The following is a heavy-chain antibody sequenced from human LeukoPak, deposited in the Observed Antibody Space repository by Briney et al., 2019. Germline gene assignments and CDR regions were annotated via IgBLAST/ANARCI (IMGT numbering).Heavy chain of an antibody. CDR2: IYYSGST. V-gene: IGHV4-31*03. J-gene: IGHJ2*01. Sequence: PSQTLSLTCTVSGGSNSSGGYYWSWIRQHPGKGLEWIGYIYYSGSTYYNPSLKSRVTISVDTSKNQFSLKLSSVTAADTAVYYCASQPYYDYVWGSYRPNWYFDLWGRGTLVTVSS. D-gene: IGHD3-16*02. CDR1: GGSNSSGGYY. CDR3: ASQPYYDYVWGSYRPNWYFDL.